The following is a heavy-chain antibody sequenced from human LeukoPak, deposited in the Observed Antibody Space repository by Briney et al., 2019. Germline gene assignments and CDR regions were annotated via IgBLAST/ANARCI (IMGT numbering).Heavy chain of an antibody. V-gene: IGHV4-59*11. J-gene: IGHJ4*02. CDR2: IYYSGNT. Sequence: SETLSLTCTVSGGSISSHYWSWVRQPPGKGLEWIGYIYYSGNTNYNPSLKSRVTISVDTSKNQFSLNLTSVTAADTAVYHCARGSGWYYYWGQGTLVTVSS. D-gene: IGHD6-19*01. CDR3: ARGSGWYYY. CDR1: GGSISSHY.